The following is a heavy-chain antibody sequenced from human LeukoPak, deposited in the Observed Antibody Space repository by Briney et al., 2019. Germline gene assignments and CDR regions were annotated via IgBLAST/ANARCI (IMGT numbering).Heavy chain of an antibody. CDR2: INANSGGT. V-gene: IGHV1-2*02. Sequence: ASVTVSCKASGYTFTGYSMHWVRQAPGQGLERMGWINANSGGTNYAQKFQGRVTMTRDTSISTAYMELSRLRSDDTAVYYCARGGWFGASDAFDIWGQGTMVTVSS. J-gene: IGHJ3*02. CDR1: GYTFTGYS. D-gene: IGHD3-10*01. CDR3: ARGGWFGASDAFDI.